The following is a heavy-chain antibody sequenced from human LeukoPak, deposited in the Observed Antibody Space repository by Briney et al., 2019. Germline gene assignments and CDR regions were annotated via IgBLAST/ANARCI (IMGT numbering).Heavy chain of an antibody. V-gene: IGHV3-7*01. D-gene: IGHD3-9*01. CDR1: GFTFSSYW. CDR2: IKQDGSEK. CDR3: AVLDILTGYYKGDFDY. Sequence: PGGSLRLSCAASGFTFSSYWMSWVRQAPGKGLEWVANIKQDGSEKYYVDSVKGRFTISRDNAKNSLYLQMNSLRAEDTAVYYCAVLDILTGYYKGDFDYWGQGTLVTVSS. J-gene: IGHJ4*02.